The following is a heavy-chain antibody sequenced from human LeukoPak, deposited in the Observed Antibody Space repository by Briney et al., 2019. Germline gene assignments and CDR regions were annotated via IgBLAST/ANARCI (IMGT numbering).Heavy chain of an antibody. D-gene: IGHD5-24*01. V-gene: IGHV1-69*13. J-gene: IGHJ4*02. CDR1: GGTFSSYA. CDR3: ARDHGYNYYFDY. Sequence: SLVKVSCKASGGTFSSYAISRVRQAPGQGLEWMGGIIPIFGTANYAQKFQGRVTITADESTSTAYMELSSLRSEDTAVYYCARDHGYNYYFDYWGQGTLVTVSS. CDR2: IIPIFGTA.